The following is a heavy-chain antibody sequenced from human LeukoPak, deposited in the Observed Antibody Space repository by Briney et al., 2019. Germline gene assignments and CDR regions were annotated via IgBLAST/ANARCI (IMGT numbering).Heavy chain of an antibody. CDR1: GFTFSNYW. J-gene: IGHJ4*02. CDR3: ARGGYYYDSSGYYPVY. V-gene: IGHV3-7*01. CDR2: IKQDGSEK. D-gene: IGHD3-22*01. Sequence: GGSLRLSCAASGFTFSNYWMSWVRQAPGKGLEWVANIKQDGSEKYYMDSVRGRFTISRDNAKNSLYLQMDSLGAEDTAVYYCARGGYYYDSSGYYPVYWGQGTLVTVSS.